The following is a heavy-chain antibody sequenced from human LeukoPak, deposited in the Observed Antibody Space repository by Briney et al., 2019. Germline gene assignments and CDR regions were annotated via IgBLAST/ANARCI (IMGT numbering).Heavy chain of an antibody. J-gene: IGHJ3*02. CDR1: GGSFSGYY. V-gene: IGHV4-34*01. Sequence: PSETLSLTCAVYGGSFSGYYWSWIRQPPGKGLEWIGEINHSGSTNYNPSLKSRVTISVDTSKNQFSLKLSSVTAADTAVYYCARSPPIFGWLPPAFDIWGQGTMVTVSS. CDR3: ARSPPIFGWLPPAFDI. CDR2: INHSGST. D-gene: IGHD2-21*01.